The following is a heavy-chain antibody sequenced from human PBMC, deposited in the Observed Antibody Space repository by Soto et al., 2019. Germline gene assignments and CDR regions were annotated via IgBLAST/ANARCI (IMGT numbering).Heavy chain of an antibody. CDR2: ISGSGGST. CDR1: GFTFSSYA. D-gene: IGHD2-2*01. CDR3: AKDPPHIVVVPAAISNWFDP. V-gene: IGHV3-23*01. Sequence: GGSLRLSCAASGFTFSSYAMSWVRQAPGKGLEWVSAISGSGGSTYYADSVKGRFTISRDNSKNTLYLQMNSLRAEDTAVYYCAKDPPHIVVVPAAISNWFDPWGQGTLVTVSS. J-gene: IGHJ5*02.